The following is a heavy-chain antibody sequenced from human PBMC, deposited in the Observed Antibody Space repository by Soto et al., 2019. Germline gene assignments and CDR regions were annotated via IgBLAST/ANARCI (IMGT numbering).Heavy chain of an antibody. Sequence: LRLSCAASGFTFSDYYMSWIRQAPGKGLEWVSYISSSSSYTNYADSVKGRFTISRDNAKNSLYLQMNSLRAEDTAVYYCARAVSGNPTYYYYGMDVRGQGTTVTV. CDR3: ARAVSGNPTYYYYGMDV. J-gene: IGHJ6*02. V-gene: IGHV3-11*06. CDR1: GFTFSDYY. D-gene: IGHD2-15*01. CDR2: ISSSSSYT.